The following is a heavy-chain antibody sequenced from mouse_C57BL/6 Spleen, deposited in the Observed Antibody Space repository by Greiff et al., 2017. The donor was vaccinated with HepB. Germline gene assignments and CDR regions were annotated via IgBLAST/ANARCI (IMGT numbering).Heavy chain of an antibody. D-gene: IGHD1-1*01. CDR1: GYAFSSSW. CDR2: IYPGDGDT. Sequence: VQLQQSGPELVKPGASVKISCKASGYAFSSSWMNWVKQRPGKGLEWIGRIYPGDGDTNYNGKFKGKATLTADKSSSTAYMQLSSLTSEDSAVYFCARSVYYYGSEGYWYFDVWGTGTTVTVSS. CDR3: ARSVYYYGSEGYWYFDV. V-gene: IGHV1-82*01. J-gene: IGHJ1*03.